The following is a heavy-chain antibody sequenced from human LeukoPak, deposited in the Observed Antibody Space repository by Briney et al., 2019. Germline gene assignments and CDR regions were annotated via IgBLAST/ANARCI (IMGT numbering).Heavy chain of an antibody. D-gene: IGHD2-21*02. CDR2: ISSNGGTS. V-gene: IGHV3-64D*06. Sequence: PGGYLRLSCSASGFTFSSYAMHWVRQAPGKGLEYVSAISSNGGTSYYADSVKGRFTISRDNSKNTLYLQMSSLRAEDTAVYYCVKVYSPLAYCGGDCTFDYWGQGTLVTVSS. J-gene: IGHJ4*02. CDR3: VKVYSPLAYCGGDCTFDY. CDR1: GFTFSSYA.